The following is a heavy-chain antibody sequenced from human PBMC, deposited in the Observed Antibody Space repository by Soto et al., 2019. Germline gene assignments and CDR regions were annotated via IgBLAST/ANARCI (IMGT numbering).Heavy chain of an antibody. CDR2: IYHSGST. CDR1: SGSISSSNW. Sequence: SETLSLTCAVSSGSISSSNWWSWVRQPPGKGLEWIGEIYHSGSTNYNPSLKSRVTISVDKSKNQFSLKLSSVTAADTAVYYCARGGGPTIFGAHNPYYYMDVWGKGTTVTVSS. CDR3: ARGGGPTIFGAHNPYYYMDV. V-gene: IGHV4-4*02. J-gene: IGHJ6*03. D-gene: IGHD3-3*01.